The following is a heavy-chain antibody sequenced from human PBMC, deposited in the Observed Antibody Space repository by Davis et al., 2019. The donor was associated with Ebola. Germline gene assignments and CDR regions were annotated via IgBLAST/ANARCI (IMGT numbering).Heavy chain of an antibody. D-gene: IGHD3-10*01. CDR3: ARDLATSSGAHFFYFGMDV. V-gene: IGHV1-18*01. CDR1: GYTFTSYG. J-gene: IGHJ6*04. Sequence: ASVKVSCKASGYTFTSYGISWVRQAPGQGLEWMAWISGYEDNTNYAPRFRGRITLTKDRATSTVYMELRSLTSDDTAVYYCARDLATSSGAHFFYFGMDVWGEGTSVAVSS. CDR2: ISGYEDNT.